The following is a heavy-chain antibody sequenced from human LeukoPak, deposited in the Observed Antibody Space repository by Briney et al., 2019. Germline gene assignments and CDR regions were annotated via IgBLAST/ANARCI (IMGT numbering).Heavy chain of an antibody. CDR1: GYSFTSYW. D-gene: IGHD7-27*01. Sequence: GESLNISGKGSGYSFTSYWIGWVRQMPGKGLEWMGIIYPGDSDTRYSTPFQGQVTISADKSISTAYQQWSSLNASDTAMYYCARRRNGEFNIDYWGQGTLVTVSS. CDR2: IYPGDSDT. J-gene: IGHJ4*02. V-gene: IGHV5-51*01. CDR3: ARRRNGEFNIDY.